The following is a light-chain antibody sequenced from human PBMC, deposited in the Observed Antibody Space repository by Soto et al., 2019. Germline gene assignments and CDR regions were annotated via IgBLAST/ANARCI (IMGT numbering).Light chain of an antibody. Sequence: DIQMTQSPSTLSASVGDRVTITCRASQSISSWLAWYQQKPGKAPKLLIYDASSLESGVTSRFSGSGSGTEFALTISSLQPDDFATYYCQQYDSYPLTFGGGTKVDI. J-gene: IGKJ4*01. CDR3: QQYDSYPLT. CDR1: QSISSW. V-gene: IGKV1-5*01. CDR2: DAS.